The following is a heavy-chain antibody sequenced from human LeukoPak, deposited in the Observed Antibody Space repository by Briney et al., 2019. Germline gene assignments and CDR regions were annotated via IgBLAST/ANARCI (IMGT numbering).Heavy chain of an antibody. CDR1: GFIFDDYA. J-gene: IGHJ4*02. CDR3: AKEWSDYYDSSGYEDYFDY. CDR2: IGGDGGSA. Sequence: GGSLRLSCAASGFIFDDYAMHWVRQAPGKGLVWVSLIGGDGGSAYYADSVKGRFTISRDNSKNSLYLQMNSLRTEDTALYYCAKEWSDYYDSSGYEDYFDYWGQGTLVTVSS. V-gene: IGHV3-43*02. D-gene: IGHD3-22*01.